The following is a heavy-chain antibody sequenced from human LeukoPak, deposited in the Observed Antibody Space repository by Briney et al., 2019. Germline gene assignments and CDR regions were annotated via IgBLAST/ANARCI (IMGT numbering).Heavy chain of an antibody. CDR2: INPNSGGT. CDR1: GYTFTGYY. CDR3: ARDSWGGEEGFDY. V-gene: IGHV1-2*02. J-gene: IGHJ4*02. Sequence: ASVKVSCKASGYTFTGYYMHWVRQAPGQGLEWMGWINPNSGGTNYAQKFQGRVTMTRDTSISTAYMELSRLRSDDTAVYYCARDSWGGEEGFDYWGQGTLVAVSS. D-gene: IGHD6-13*01.